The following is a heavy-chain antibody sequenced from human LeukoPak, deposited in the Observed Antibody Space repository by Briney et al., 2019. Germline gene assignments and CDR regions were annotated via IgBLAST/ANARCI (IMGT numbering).Heavy chain of an antibody. CDR2: INHSGST. CDR3: ARLRGAVVPAAHLYYFDY. J-gene: IGHJ4*02. V-gene: IGHV4-34*01. Sequence: SETLSLTCAVYGGSFSGYYWSWIRQPPGKGLEWIGEINHSGSTNYNPSLKSRVTISVDTSKNQFSLKLSSVTAADTAVYYCARLRGAVVPAAHLYYFDYWGQGTLVTVSS. D-gene: IGHD2-2*01. CDR1: GGSFSGYY.